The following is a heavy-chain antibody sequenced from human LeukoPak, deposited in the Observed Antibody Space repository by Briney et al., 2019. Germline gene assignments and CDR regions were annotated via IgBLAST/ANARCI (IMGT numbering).Heavy chain of an antibody. CDR2: ISPYSGNT. Sequence: GASVKVSCKASGYTFTSYGIIWVRQAPGQGLEWMGWISPYSGNTNYAQKLQGRVTMTTDTSTSTAYMELRSLRSDDTAVYYCASCHCTNGVCYGECGYFQHWGQGTLVTVSS. CDR3: ASCHCTNGVCYGECGYFQH. D-gene: IGHD2-8*01. V-gene: IGHV1-18*01. CDR1: GYTFTSYG. J-gene: IGHJ1*01.